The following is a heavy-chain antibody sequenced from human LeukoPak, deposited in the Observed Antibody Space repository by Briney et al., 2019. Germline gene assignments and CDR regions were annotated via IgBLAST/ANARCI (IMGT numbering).Heavy chain of an antibody. V-gene: IGHV3-48*03. J-gene: IGHJ4*02. CDR1: GXTFSSYE. Sequence: PGGSLRLSCVASGXTFSSYEMNWVRQAPGKGLEWVSFISGSGSTVYYADSVKGRFTISRDNAKNSLYLQMNSLRAEDTALYYCARRFEYWGQGTLVTVSS. CDR3: ARRFEY. CDR2: ISGSGSTV.